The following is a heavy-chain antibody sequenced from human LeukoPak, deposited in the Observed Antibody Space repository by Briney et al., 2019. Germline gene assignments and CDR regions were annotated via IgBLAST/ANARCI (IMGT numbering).Heavy chain of an antibody. CDR2: IYYSGST. CDR3: ARDEDSIFDY. D-gene: IGHD3-22*01. J-gene: IGHJ4*02. Sequence: SETLSLTCTVSGGSISSYYWSWIRQPPGKGLEWIGYIYYSGSTNYNPSLTSRVTMSVDTSKNQFSLKLSSVTAADTAVYYCARDEDSIFDYWGQGTLVTVSS. CDR1: GGSISSYY. V-gene: IGHV4-59*01.